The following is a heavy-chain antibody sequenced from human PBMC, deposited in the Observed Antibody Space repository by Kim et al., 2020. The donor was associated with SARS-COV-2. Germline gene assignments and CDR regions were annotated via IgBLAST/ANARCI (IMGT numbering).Heavy chain of an antibody. CDR2: GNN. Sequence: GNNNNAHKIQGRVTMTKDTSTSTAYMELRSLRSDDTAVYYCAREGDGGFDYWGQGTLVTVSS. V-gene: IGHV1-18*01. D-gene: IGHD2-21*02. J-gene: IGHJ4*02. CDR3: AREGDGGFDY.